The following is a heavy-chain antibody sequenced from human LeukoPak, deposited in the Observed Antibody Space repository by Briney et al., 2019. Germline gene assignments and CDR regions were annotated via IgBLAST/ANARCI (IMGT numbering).Heavy chain of an antibody. Sequence: PGGSLRLSCAASGFTFSDYYMSWIRQAPGKGLEWVSYISSSGSTIYYADSVKGRFTISRDNAKNSLYLQMNRLRAEDTAVYYCARDRRDGYNAFDYWGQGTLVTVSS. CDR3: ARDRRDGYNAFDY. CDR1: GFTFSDYY. J-gene: IGHJ4*02. D-gene: IGHD5-24*01. V-gene: IGHV3-11*01. CDR2: ISSSGSTI.